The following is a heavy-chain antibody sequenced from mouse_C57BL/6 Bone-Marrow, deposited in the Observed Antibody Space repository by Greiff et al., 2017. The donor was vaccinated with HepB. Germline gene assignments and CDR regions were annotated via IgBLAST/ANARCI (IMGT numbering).Heavy chain of an antibody. J-gene: IGHJ2*01. CDR2: FDPETGGT. Sequence: VQLQESGAELVRPGASVTLSCKASGYTFTDYEMHWVKQTPVHGLEWIGAFDPETGGTAYNQKFKGKAILTADKSSSTAYMELRSLTSEDSAVYYCTRVDSNYPYYFDYWGQGTTLTVSS. V-gene: IGHV1-15*01. CDR1: GYTFTDYE. CDR3: TRVDSNYPYYFDY. D-gene: IGHD2-5*01.